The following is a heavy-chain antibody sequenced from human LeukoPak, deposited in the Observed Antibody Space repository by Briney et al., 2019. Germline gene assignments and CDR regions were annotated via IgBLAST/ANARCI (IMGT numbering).Heavy chain of an antibody. D-gene: IGHD6-13*01. CDR1: GFMFSTYA. Sequence: AGGSLRLSCVTSGFMFSTYALSWVRQAPGKGLEWASSISGSGGSTYHADSVKGRFTISRDSSKNTLYLQMNSLTAEDTAIYYCARVSRTAPGKGYFDYGGRGALVTVSS. V-gene: IGHV3-23*01. J-gene: IGHJ4*02. CDR2: ISGSGGST. CDR3: ARVSRTAPGKGYFDY.